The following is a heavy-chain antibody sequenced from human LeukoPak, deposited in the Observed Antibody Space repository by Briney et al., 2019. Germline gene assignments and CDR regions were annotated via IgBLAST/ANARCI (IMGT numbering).Heavy chain of an antibody. CDR1: GFTFSSYA. J-gene: IGHJ4*02. CDR2: INDSGDST. Sequence: GGSLRLSCAASGFTFSSYAMTWVRQAPGKGLEWVSTINDSGDSTYYADSVKGRFTISRDNSKNALYLQMNSLRAEDTAVYYCAKREVTMVRGASDYWGQGTLVTVSS. D-gene: IGHD3-10*01. V-gene: IGHV3-23*01. CDR3: AKREVTMVRGASDY.